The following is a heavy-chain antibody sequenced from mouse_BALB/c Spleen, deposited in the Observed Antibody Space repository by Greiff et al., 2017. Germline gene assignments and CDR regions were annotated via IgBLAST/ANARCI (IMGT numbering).Heavy chain of an antibody. CDR1: GFTFSSYA. CDR3: ASPDAGSWFAY. V-gene: IGHV5-9-4*01. J-gene: IGHJ3*01. CDR2: ISGGGSYT. Sequence: EVKLMESGGGLVKPGGSLKLSCAASGFTFSSYAMSWVRQSPEKRLEWVAEISGGGSYTYYPDTVTGRCTISRDNPKNTLFLQMTSLRSEDTAMYYCASPDAGSWFAYWGQGTLVTVSA.